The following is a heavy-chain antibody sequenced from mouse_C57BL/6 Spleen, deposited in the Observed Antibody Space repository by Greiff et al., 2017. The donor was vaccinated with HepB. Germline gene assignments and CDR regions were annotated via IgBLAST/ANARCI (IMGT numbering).Heavy chain of an antibody. CDR3: ARLGSNYVGY. CDR2: IHPNSGST. D-gene: IGHD1-1*01. Sequence: QVQLKQPGAELVKPGASVKLSCKASGYTFTSYWMHWVKQRPGQGLEWIGMIHPNSGSTNYNEKFKSKATLTVDKSSSTAYMQLSSLTSEDSAVYYCARLGSNYVGYWGQGTTLTVSS. V-gene: IGHV1-64*01. CDR1: GYTFTSYW. J-gene: IGHJ2*01.